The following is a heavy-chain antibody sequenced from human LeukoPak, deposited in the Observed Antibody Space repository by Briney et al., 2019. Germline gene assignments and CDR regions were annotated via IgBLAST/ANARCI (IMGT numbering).Heavy chain of an antibody. J-gene: IGHJ6*02. V-gene: IGHV3-66*01. Sequence: GSLRLSCAASGFTVSGNYMSWVRQAPGKGLERVSLLYSGGSTYYADSVKGRFSISRDNSKNTLYLQMNSLRAEDTAVYYCASRDKGYYYGMDVWGQGTTVTVSS. D-gene: IGHD5-24*01. CDR2: LYSGGST. CDR1: GFTVSGNY. CDR3: ASRDKGYYYGMDV.